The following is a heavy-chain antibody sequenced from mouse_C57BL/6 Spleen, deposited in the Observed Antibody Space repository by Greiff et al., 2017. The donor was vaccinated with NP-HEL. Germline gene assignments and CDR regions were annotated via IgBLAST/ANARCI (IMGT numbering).Heavy chain of an antibody. D-gene: IGHD2-1*01. CDR3: ARKSPIYYGYGMDY. V-gene: IGHV5-17*01. J-gene: IGHJ4*01. Sequence: EVKLVESGGGLVKPGGSLKLSCAASGFTFSDYGMHWVRQAPEKGLEWVAYISSGSSTIYYADTVKGRFTIARDNAKNTLFLQMTSLRSDDTAMYYCARKSPIYYGYGMDYWGQGTSVTVSS. CDR1: GFTFSDYG. CDR2: ISSGSSTI.